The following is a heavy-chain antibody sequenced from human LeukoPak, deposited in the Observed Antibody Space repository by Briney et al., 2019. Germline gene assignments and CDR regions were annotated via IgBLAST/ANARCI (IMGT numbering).Heavy chain of an antibody. Sequence: GRSLRLSCAASGFSFSDFGMHWVRQAPGKGLEWITVVSSDGNNXYXXXXXTXRFTVSRDNSENTLYLQMNSLRAEDTAMYYXXXXXGXXXXPYFDSWGQGTLVTVSS. CDR3: XXXXGXXXXPYFDS. CDR2: VSSDGNNX. V-gene: IGHV3-30*03. CDR1: GFSFSDFG. J-gene: IGHJ4*02.